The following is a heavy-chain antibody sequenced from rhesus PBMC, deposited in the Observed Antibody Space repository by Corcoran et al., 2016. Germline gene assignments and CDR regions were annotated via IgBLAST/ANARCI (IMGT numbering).Heavy chain of an antibody. V-gene: IGHV4S19*01. J-gene: IGHJ5-1*01. D-gene: IGHD4-29*01. CDR2: ISGSSGST. Sequence: QVQLQESGPGLVKPSETLSLTCAVSGGSISSSNWWSWIRPPPGKGLEWIGYISGSSGSTYYNPSLKSRVTISKDTSKNQFSLKLSSVTAADTAVYYCARDTVAAIRFDVWGPGVLVTVSS. CDR1: GGSISSSNW. CDR3: ARDTVAAIRFDV.